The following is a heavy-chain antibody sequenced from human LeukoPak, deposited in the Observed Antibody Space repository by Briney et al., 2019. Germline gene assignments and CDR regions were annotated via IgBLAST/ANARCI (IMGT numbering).Heavy chain of an antibody. CDR3: AKGLWGAYYYGMDV. J-gene: IGHJ6*02. CDR2: ISSSSSTI. Sequence: PGGSLRLSCAASGFTFSSYSMNWVRQAPGKGLEWVSYISSSSSTIYYADSVMGRFTISRDNSKNTLYLQLDSLRAEDTAVYLCAKGLWGAYYYGMDVWGQGTTVTVSS. V-gene: IGHV3-48*01. CDR1: GFTFSSYS. D-gene: IGHD3-16*01.